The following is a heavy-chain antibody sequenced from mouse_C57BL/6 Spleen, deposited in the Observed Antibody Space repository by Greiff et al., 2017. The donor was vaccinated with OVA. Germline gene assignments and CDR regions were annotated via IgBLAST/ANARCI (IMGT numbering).Heavy chain of an antibody. J-gene: IGHJ4*01. Sequence: EVQLQQSGPELVQPGASVKISCKASGYTFTDYNMDWVKQSHGKSLEWIGDINPNNGGTNYNQKFKGKATLTVDKSSSTAYMELSSLTSEDTAVYDSARGYYDDDYYAMYYWGQGTSVTVSS. CDR3: ARGYYDDDYYAMYY. CDR2: INPNNGGT. D-gene: IGHD2-4*01. CDR1: GYTFTDYN. V-gene: IGHV1-18*01.